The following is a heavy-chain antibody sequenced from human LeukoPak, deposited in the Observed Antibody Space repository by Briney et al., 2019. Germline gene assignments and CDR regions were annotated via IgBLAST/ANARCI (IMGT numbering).Heavy chain of an antibody. CDR2: INTDGSST. V-gene: IGHV3-74*01. CDR1: GFTFSSYW. Sequence: GGSLRLSCAASGFTFSSYWMHWVRQAPGKGPVWVSRINTDGSSTSYADSVKGRFTISRDNAKNTLYLQMNSLRAEDTAVYYCARGLGYCSSTSCHTDAFDIWGQGTMVTVSS. J-gene: IGHJ3*02. D-gene: IGHD2-2*02. CDR3: ARGLGYCSSTSCHTDAFDI.